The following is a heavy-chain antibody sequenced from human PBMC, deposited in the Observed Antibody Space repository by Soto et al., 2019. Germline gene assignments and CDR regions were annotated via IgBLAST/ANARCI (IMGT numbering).Heavy chain of an antibody. Sequence: GGSVRLSCAASGFTFSDYYMSWIRQAPGKGLEWVSYISSSGSTIYYADSVKGRFTISRDNAKNSLYLQMNSLRAEDTAVYYCARMSGDIVVVPAASLDYWGQGTLVTVSS. CDR1: GFTFSDYY. D-gene: IGHD2-2*01. V-gene: IGHV3-11*01. J-gene: IGHJ4*02. CDR2: ISSSGSTI. CDR3: ARMSGDIVVVPAASLDY.